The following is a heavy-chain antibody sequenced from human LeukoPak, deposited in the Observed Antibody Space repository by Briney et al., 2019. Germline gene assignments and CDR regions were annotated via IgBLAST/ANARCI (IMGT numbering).Heavy chain of an antibody. CDR2: IRYDGSNK. CDR1: GFTFSSYG. Sequence: PGGSLRLSCAASGFTFSSYGMHWVRQAPGKGLEWVAFIRYDGSNKYYADSVKGRFTISRDNSKNTLYLQMNSLRAEDTAVYYCAKGGDGYNLAYFDYWGQGTLVTVSS. D-gene: IGHD5-24*01. CDR3: AKGGDGYNLAYFDY. J-gene: IGHJ4*02. V-gene: IGHV3-30*02.